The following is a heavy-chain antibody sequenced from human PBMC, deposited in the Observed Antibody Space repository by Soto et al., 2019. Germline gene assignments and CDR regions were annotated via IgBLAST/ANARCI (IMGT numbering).Heavy chain of an antibody. CDR3: ARVPSPFDYYYAMDV. CDR2: IFSSGTT. CDR1: GDSISSGNKY. D-gene: IGHD3-16*01. V-gene: IGHV4-30-4*01. Sequence: SATLSLTCTVSGDSISSGNKYWSWIRQPPGKGLELIGYIFSSGTTYYNPSLKSRLTMSLDASQNQFSLKLNSLTDADTAVYFCARVPSPFDYYYAMDVWGQGTTVTVS. J-gene: IGHJ6*02.